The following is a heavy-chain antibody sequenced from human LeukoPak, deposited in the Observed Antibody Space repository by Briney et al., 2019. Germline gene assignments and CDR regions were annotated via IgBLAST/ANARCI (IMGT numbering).Heavy chain of an antibody. CDR3: ARGSGYCSSTSCSGFDP. D-gene: IGHD2-2*01. Sequence: PSGTLSPTCTVSGGSISSGDYYWSWIRQPPGKGLEWIGYIYYSGSTYYNPSLKSRVTISVDTSKNQFSLKLSSVTAADTAVYYCARGSGYCSSTSCSGFDPWGQGTLVTVSS. J-gene: IGHJ5*02. CDR1: GGSISSGDYY. V-gene: IGHV4-30-4*08. CDR2: IYYSGST.